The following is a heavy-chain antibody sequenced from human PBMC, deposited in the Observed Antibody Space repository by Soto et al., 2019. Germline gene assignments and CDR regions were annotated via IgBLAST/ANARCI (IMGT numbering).Heavy chain of an antibody. CDR2: ISSSVSTI. J-gene: IGHJ3*02. D-gene: IGHD2-21*01. CDR1: GFTFSDYY. V-gene: IGHV3-11*01. CDR3: ARDIDRGGGDI. Sequence: GGSLRLSWAASGFTFSDYYMSWIRQAPGKGREWVSYISSSVSTIYYAESVKGRFTISRDNAKNSLYLQMNSLRAEDTAVYYCARDIDRGGGDIWGHGTMVTVS.